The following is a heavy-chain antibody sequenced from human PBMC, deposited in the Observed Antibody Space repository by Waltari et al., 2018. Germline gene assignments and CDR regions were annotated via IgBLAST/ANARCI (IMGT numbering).Heavy chain of an antibody. CDR3: ARDAMRDGDFDY. D-gene: IGHD3-3*01. CDR2: IKEDGSDK. CDR1: GFAFNNYW. J-gene: IGHJ4*02. Sequence: EVQLVESGGGLVQPGGSLRLSCAADGFAFNNYWMSWVRQAPGKGLEWVANIKEDGSDKHYVESVKGRFTISRDNAKNSLYLQMNSLRAEDTAVYYCARDAMRDGDFDYWGQGALVTVSS. V-gene: IGHV3-7*01.